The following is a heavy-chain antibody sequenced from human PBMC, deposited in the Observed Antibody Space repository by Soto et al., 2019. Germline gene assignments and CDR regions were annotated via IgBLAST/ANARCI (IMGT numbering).Heavy chain of an antibody. J-gene: IGHJ6*02. D-gene: IGHD1-20*01. V-gene: IGHV3-74*03. Sequence: GGSLRLSCAASGFTFSSDWMHWVRQAPGKGLVWVSRINTDGSVAMYADSVKGRFTISRDNAKNSLYLQMNSLRAEDTALYYCAKDISGGITGTSYGMDVWGQGTTVTVSS. CDR2: INTDGSVA. CDR1: GFTFSSDW. CDR3: AKDISGGITGTSYGMDV.